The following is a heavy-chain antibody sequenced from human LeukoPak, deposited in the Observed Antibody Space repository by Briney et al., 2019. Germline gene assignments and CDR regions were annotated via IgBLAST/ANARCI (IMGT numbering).Heavy chain of an antibody. Sequence: ASVKVSCKASGYTFTGYYMHWVRQAPGQGLEWMGWINPNSGGTNYAQKFQGRVTMTTDTSTSTAYMELRSLRSDDTAVYYCARVGGTWDIDYWGQGTQVTVSS. V-gene: IGHV1-2*02. CDR2: INPNSGGT. J-gene: IGHJ4*02. CDR1: GYTFTGYY. D-gene: IGHD1-1*01. CDR3: ARVGGTWDIDY.